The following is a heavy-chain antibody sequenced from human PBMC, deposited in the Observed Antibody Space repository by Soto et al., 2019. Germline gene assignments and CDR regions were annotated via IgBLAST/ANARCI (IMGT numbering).Heavy chain of an antibody. V-gene: IGHV3-74*01. CDR3: VRTCLVAAAATREDY. Sequence: EVQLVESGGGLVQPGGSLRLSCAASGFTFSGYWMHWVRQAPGKGLVWVSRINSDGSSTSYADSVKGRFTISRDNAKNTLSLQMNSLRAEDTAVYYCVRTCLVAAAATREDYWGQGTLVNVSS. CDR1: GFTFSGYW. J-gene: IGHJ4*02. CDR2: INSDGSST. D-gene: IGHD2-15*01.